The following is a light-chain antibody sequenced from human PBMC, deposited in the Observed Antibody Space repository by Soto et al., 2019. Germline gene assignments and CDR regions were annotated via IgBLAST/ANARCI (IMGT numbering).Light chain of an antibody. V-gene: IGKV1-5*03. CDR2: KAS. J-gene: IGKJ1*01. CDR1: QTISSW. CDR3: QHYNSYSWT. Sequence: QVTQVPSSLPASLGDCVTLTCRASQTISSWLAWYQQKPGKAPKLLIYKASSLKSGVPSRFSGSGSGTEFTLTISSLQPDDFATYYCQHYNSYSWTFGQGTKVDIK.